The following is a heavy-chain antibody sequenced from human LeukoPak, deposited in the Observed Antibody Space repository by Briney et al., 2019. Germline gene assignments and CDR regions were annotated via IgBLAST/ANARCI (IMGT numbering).Heavy chain of an antibody. CDR1: GGSFSGYY. CDR3: ATRRRYYGPGEAFDI. CDR2: INHSGST. D-gene: IGHD3-10*01. Sequence: PSETLSLTCAVYGGSFSGYYWSWIRQPPGKGLEWIGEINHSGSTNYNPSLKSRVTISVDTTKNQFSLKLSSVTAADTAVYYCATRRRYYGPGEAFDIWGQGTMVTVSS. V-gene: IGHV4-34*01. J-gene: IGHJ3*02.